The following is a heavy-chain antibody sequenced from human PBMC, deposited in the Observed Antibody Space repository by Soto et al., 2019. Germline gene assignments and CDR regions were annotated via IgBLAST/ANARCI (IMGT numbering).Heavy chain of an antibody. Sequence: GGSLRLSCAASGFTFSSYWMHWVRQAPGKGLVWVSRINSDGSSTSYADSVKGRFTISRDNAKNTLYLQMNSLRAEDTAVYYCARERKDSVYNRMDVWGQGTTVTVSS. J-gene: IGHJ6*02. CDR2: INSDGSST. CDR1: GFTFSSYW. V-gene: IGHV3-74*01. CDR3: ARERKDSVYNRMDV. D-gene: IGHD4-4*01.